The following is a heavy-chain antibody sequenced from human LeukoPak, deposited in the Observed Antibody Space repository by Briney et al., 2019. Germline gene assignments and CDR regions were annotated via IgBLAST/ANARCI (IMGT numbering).Heavy chain of an antibody. CDR2: ISYDGSNK. Sequence: DPGGSLRLSCAASGFTFSGYAMSWVRQAPGKGLEWVAVISYDGSNKYYADSVKGRFTISRDNSKNTLFLQMNSLKTEDTAVYYCARDLLPQNFDSWGQGTLVSVSS. J-gene: IGHJ4*02. D-gene: IGHD2-15*01. CDR1: GFTFSGYA. V-gene: IGHV3-30-3*01. CDR3: ARDLLPQNFDS.